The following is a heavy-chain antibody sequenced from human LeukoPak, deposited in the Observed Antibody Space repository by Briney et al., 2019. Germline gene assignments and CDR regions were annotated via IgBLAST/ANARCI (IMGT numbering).Heavy chain of an antibody. V-gene: IGHV3-23*01. CDR2: FSGSGGRT. Sequence: GGSLRLSCAVSGITLSNYGMSWVRQAPGKGLEWVAGFSGSGGRTDYADSVKGRFTISRDNSKNTLYLQMNSLRAEDTAVYYCARDEGVEQQLILDYWGQGTLVTVSS. CDR3: ARDEGVEQQLILDY. D-gene: IGHD6-13*01. CDR1: GITLSNYG. J-gene: IGHJ4*02.